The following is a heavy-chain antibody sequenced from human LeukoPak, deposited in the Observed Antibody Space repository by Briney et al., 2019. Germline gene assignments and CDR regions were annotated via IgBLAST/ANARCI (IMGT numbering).Heavy chain of an antibody. D-gene: IGHD6-19*01. CDR1: GITFNNYA. CDR3: AKNLGGEQWLLREQVFDY. J-gene: IGHJ4*02. CDR2: ISGSGGTT. Sequence: GGSLRLSCAASGITFNNYAMSWVRQAPGKGLEWVSAISGSGGTTYYADSVKGRFTISRDNSKNTLYLQMNSLRAEDTAVYYCAKNLGGEQWLLREQVFDYWGQGTLVTVSS. V-gene: IGHV3-23*01.